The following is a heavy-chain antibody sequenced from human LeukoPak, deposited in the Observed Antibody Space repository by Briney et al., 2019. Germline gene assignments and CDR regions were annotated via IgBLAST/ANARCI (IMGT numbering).Heavy chain of an antibody. CDR3: ARHTAMAPFDY. J-gene: IGHJ4*02. V-gene: IGHV4-59*08. D-gene: IGHD5-18*01. CDR2: IYYSGST. CDR1: GGSISSYY. Sequence: SETLSLTCTVSGGSISSYYWSWIRQPPGKGLEWIGYIYYSGSTNYNPSLKSRVTIPVDTSKNQFSLKLSSVTAADTAVYYCARHTAMAPFDYWGQGTLVTVSS.